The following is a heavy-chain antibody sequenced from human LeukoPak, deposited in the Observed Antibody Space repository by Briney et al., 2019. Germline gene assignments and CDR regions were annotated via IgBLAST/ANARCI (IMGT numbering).Heavy chain of an antibody. V-gene: IGHV4-34*01. CDR3: ARAPYYDFWSSYPTKLRANWFDP. J-gene: IGHJ5*02. D-gene: IGHD3-3*01. CDR2: INHSGRT. Sequence: PSGTLSLTCAVYGGSFSGHYWSWIRQPPGRGLEWIGEINHSGRTNYNPSLKSRVTISVDTSKNQFSLKLSSVTAADTAVYYCARAPYYDFWSSYPTKLRANWFDPWGQGTLATVSS. CDR1: GGSFSGHY.